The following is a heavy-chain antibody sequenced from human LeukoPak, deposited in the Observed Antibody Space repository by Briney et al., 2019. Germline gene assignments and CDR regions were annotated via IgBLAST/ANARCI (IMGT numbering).Heavy chain of an antibody. J-gene: IGHJ4*02. CDR2: IYHSGST. Sequence: SETLSLACAVSGGSISSGGYSWSWIRQPPGKGLEWIGYIYHSGSTYYNPSLKSRVTISVDRSKNQFSLKLSSVTAADTAVYYCARGVAVAADYFDYWGQGTLVIVSS. CDR1: GGSISSGGYS. D-gene: IGHD6-19*01. V-gene: IGHV4-30-2*01. CDR3: ARGVAVAADYFDY.